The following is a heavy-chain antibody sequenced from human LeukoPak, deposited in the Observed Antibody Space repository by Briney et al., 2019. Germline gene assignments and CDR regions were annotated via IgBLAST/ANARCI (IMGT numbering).Heavy chain of an antibody. J-gene: IGHJ3*02. Sequence: PSETLSLTCTVSGGSISSSSYYWGWIRQPPGKGLEWIGSIYYSGSTYYNPSLKSRVTISVDTSKNQFSLKLSSVTAADTAVYYCAREGIVGAQGAFDIWGQGTMVTVSS. D-gene: IGHD1-26*01. CDR2: IYYSGST. CDR3: AREGIVGAQGAFDI. CDR1: GGSISSSSYY. V-gene: IGHV4-39*07.